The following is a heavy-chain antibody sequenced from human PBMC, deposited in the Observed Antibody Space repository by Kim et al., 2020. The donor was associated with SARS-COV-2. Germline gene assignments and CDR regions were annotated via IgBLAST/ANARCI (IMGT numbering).Heavy chain of an antibody. Sequence: GGSLRLSCVASGFTFNNYAMQWVRQAPGKGLEWVTIISYDGGNKYYADSVKGRFTVSRDNSENTVYLQMNRLRPEDTAVYYCGKDVVKSYYGSERSEYSGMDVWGQGTTVTVSS. D-gene: IGHD3-10*01. J-gene: IGHJ6*02. CDR3: GKDVVKSYYGSERSEYSGMDV. V-gene: IGHV3-30*18. CDR2: ISYDGGNK. CDR1: GFTFNNYA.